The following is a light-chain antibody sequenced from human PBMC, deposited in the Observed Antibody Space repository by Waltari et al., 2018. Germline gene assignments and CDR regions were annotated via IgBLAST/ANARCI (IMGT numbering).Light chain of an antibody. CDR1: QSDTINS. J-gene: IGKJ4*01. CDR2: GTS. CDR3: QQYDGEVVT. Sequence: RARQSDTINSLTWYQKQVGQAPRLLIYGTSSRATVIPDRFSGSGYGTEFTLNICRLGHEDFEVYYCQQYDGEVVTFGGGTKVEI. V-gene: IGKV3-20*01.